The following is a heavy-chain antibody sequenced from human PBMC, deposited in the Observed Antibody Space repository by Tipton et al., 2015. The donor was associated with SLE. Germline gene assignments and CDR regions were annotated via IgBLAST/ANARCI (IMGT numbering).Heavy chain of an antibody. CDR1: GYSISSGYY. CDR2: MFHSGST. D-gene: IGHD6-19*01. Sequence: TLSLTCTVSGYSISSGYYWGWIRQPPGKGLERIGSMFHSGSTYYNPSLKSRVTISVDTSKNQFSLKLSSVTAADTAVYYCASQVAGYNWFDPWGQGTLVTVSS. V-gene: IGHV4-38-2*02. J-gene: IGHJ5*02. CDR3: ASQVAGYNWFDP.